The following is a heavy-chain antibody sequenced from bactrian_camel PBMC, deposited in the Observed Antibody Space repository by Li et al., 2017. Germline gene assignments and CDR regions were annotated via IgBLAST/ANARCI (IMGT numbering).Heavy chain of an antibody. CDR2: IDSDGST. V-gene: IGHV3S55*01. J-gene: IGHJ6*01. CDR3: ASQPRGYDCYFRRNPADYDL. D-gene: IGHD3*01. CDR1: SLTYSRYC. Sequence: HVQLVESGGGSVQAGGSLRLSCTSDSLTYSRYCMGWFRQAPGKEREGVAAIDSDGSTSYADSVKGRFTISKDNAKNTLYLQMDSLNPEDTAMYYCASQPRGYDCYFRRNPADYDLWGQGTQVTVS.